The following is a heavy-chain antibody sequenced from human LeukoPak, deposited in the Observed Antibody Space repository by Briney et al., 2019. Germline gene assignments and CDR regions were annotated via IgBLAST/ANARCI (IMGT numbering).Heavy chain of an antibody. CDR3: VRAGLPPTPYYFDY. CDR2: IRNKANSYTT. V-gene: IGHV3-72*01. J-gene: IGHJ4*02. D-gene: IGHD2-15*01. CDR1: RFTFSDHY. Sequence: PGGSLRLSCAASRFTFSDHYMDWVPQAPGKRLDWVGRIRNKANSYTTEYAASVQGRFTISRDDSKNSLYLQMNSLKTEDTAVYYCVRAGLPPTPYYFDYWGQGTLVTVSS.